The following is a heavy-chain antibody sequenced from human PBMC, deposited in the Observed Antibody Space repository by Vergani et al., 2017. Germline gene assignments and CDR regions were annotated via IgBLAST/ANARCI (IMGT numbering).Heavy chain of an antibody. CDR2: INRSGGST. CDR3: TWGWYYDKIAYWAY. CDR1: VYTFTSYY. D-gene: IGHD3-22*01. V-gene: IGHV1-46*03. Sequence: QVQLVQSGAEVKKSGASVKVSCKASVYTFTSYYMHWVRQPPGQGVEWMGIINRSGGSTSYAQKFQGRVTMTRDTSTSTVYMELSSLRTEDTAVYYCTWGWYYDKIAYWAYWGQGTLVTVSS. J-gene: IGHJ4*02.